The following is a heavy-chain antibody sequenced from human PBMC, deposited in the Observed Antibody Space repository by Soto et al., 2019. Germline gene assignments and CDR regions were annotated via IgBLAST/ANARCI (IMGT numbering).Heavy chain of an antibody. D-gene: IGHD1-26*01. V-gene: IGHV4-31*03. CDR3: ARSSGSYQVTFDP. CDR2: IYYSGST. Sequence: PSETLSLTCTVSGGSISSGGYYWSWIRQHPGKGLEWIGYIYYSGSTYYNPSLKSRVTISVDTSKNQFSLKLSSVTAADTAVYYCARSSGSYQVTFDPWGKGTLVTVSS. J-gene: IGHJ5*02. CDR1: GGSISSGGYY.